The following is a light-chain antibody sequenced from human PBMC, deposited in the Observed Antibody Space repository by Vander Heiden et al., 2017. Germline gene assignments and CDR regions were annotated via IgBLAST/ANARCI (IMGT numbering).Light chain of an antibody. Sequence: YVLTPPPSVSVAPGQTARITCGGNHIGSKSVHWYQQKPGQAPVLVVYDDSDRPSGIPERFSASNSGNTATLTISRVEAGDEADYYCQVWDSASDHPVIFGGGTKLTVL. CDR2: DDS. J-gene: IGLJ2*01. V-gene: IGLV3-21*02. CDR3: QVWDSASDHPVI. CDR1: HIGSKS.